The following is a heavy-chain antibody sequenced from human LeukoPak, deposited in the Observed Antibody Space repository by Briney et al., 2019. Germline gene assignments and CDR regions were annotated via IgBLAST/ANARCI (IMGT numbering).Heavy chain of an antibody. J-gene: IGHJ4*02. CDR3: ARDLDQYNGRFGGFGHDF. Sequence: ASVKVSCKASGYTFINYGINWVRQAPGQGLEWMGWISAYNGNTNFAQSLQGRVTMTTDTSTSTVYMEMRSLTSDDTAVYYCARDLDQYNGRFGGFGHDFWGQGTLVTVSS. CDR2: ISAYNGNT. CDR1: GYTFINYG. D-gene: IGHD3-10*01. V-gene: IGHV1-18*01.